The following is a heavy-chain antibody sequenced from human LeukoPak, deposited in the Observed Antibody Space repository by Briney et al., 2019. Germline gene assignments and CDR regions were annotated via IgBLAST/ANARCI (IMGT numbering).Heavy chain of an antibody. CDR2: INPNSGGT. Sequence: AASVKVSCKASGYTFTGYYMHWVRQAPGQGLEWMGWINPNSGGTNYAQKFQGRVTMTRDTSISAAYMELSRLRSDDTAVYYCARWITYADPYMDVWGKGTTVTVSS. CDR3: ARWITYADPYMDV. D-gene: IGHD3-10*01. J-gene: IGHJ6*03. CDR1: GYTFTGYY. V-gene: IGHV1-2*02.